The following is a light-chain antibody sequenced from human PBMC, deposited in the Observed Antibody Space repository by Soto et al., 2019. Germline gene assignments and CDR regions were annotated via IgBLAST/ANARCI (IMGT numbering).Light chain of an antibody. V-gene: IGKV1-5*01. CDR3: QHYISCPWT. J-gene: IGKJ1*01. CDR1: PTISDF. Sequence: DIPMTQSPSPLSASVGARVTITCRASPTISDFLAWYQHKPGEAPKLLIAEASRLESGVPSRFSGGGSGTEFTLTISRLQPDDGATYDCQHYISCPWTFGQGTKVEI. CDR2: EAS.